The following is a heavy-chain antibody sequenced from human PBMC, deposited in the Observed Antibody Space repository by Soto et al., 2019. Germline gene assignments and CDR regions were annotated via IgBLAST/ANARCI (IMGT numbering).Heavy chain of an antibody. Sequence: QVQLGQSGAEVKKPGSSVKVSCKASGGTFSSYAISWVRQAPGQGLEWMGGIIPIFGTANYAQNFQGRVTITAEESTSTAYMELSSRISEDTAVYYCASSPRVGVSCRFDYWGQGTLVTVSS. D-gene: IGHD2-15*01. CDR1: GGTFSSYA. V-gene: IGHV1-69*01. CDR2: IIPIFGTA. CDR3: ASSPRVGVSCRFDY. J-gene: IGHJ4*02.